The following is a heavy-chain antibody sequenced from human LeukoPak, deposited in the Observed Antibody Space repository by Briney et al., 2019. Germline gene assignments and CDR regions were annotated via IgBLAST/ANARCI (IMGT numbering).Heavy chain of an antibody. J-gene: IGHJ4*02. D-gene: IGHD5-18*01. Sequence: SETLSLPCAVYGGSFSGYYWSWIRQPPGKGLEWIGEINHSGSTNYNPSLKSRVTISVDTSKNQFSLKLSSVTAADTAVYYCARGLNTAMVTEEAGYYFDYWGQGTLVTVSS. CDR1: GGSFSGYY. V-gene: IGHV4-34*01. CDR2: INHSGST. CDR3: ARGLNTAMVTEEAGYYFDY.